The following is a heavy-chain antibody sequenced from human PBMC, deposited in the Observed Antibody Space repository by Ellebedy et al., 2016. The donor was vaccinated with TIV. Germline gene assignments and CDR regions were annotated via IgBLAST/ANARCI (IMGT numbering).Heavy chain of an antibody. CDR3: ARSTWGAGDAFDI. V-gene: IGHV4-59*01. Sequence: MPSETLSLTCTVSSGSISSYYWSWIRQPPGKGLEWIGYIHYSGSTNNNPSLQSRVTMSVDTSKNQFSLKLMSVTAADTAVYYCARSTWGAGDAFDIWGQGTMVTVSS. D-gene: IGHD3-16*01. CDR1: SGSISSYY. J-gene: IGHJ3*02. CDR2: IHYSGST.